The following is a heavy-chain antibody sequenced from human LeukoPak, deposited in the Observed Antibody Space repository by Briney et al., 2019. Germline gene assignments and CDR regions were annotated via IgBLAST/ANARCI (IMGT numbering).Heavy chain of an antibody. CDR1: GYTFTSYY. CDR2: INPSGGST. Sequence: GASVKVSCKASGYTFTSYYMHWVRQAPGQGLEWMGIINPSGGSTSYAQKFQGRVTMTRDMSTSTVYMELSSLRSEDTAVYYCARSPPENYGYNWFDPWGQGTLVTVSS. CDR3: ARSPPENYGYNWFDP. V-gene: IGHV1-46*01. D-gene: IGHD4-17*01. J-gene: IGHJ5*02.